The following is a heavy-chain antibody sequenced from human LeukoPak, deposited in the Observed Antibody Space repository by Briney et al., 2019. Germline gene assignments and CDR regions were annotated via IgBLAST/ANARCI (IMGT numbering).Heavy chain of an antibody. Sequence: GGSLRLSCAASGFTFSSYGMHWVRQAPGKGLEWVAFIRYDGSNKYYADSVKGRFTISRDNSENTLYLQMNSLRAEDTAVYYCAKEGQDFGYYFDYWGQGTLVTVFS. CDR3: AKEGQDFGYYFDY. J-gene: IGHJ4*02. CDR2: IRYDGSNK. V-gene: IGHV3-30*02. CDR1: GFTFSSYG. D-gene: IGHD3-16*01.